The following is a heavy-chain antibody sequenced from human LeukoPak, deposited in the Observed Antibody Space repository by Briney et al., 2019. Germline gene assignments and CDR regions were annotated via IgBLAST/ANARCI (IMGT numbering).Heavy chain of an antibody. CDR1: GYSFTSYW. J-gene: IGHJ4*02. CDR2: IYPGDSDT. D-gene: IGHD3-10*01. Sequence: GESLKISCKGSGYSFTSYWIGWVRQMPGKGLGWMGIIYPGDSDTRYSPPFQGQVTISADKSINTAYLQWSSLKASGTAMYYCARRITMVRGVIAYFDYWGQGTLVTVSS. CDR3: ARRITMVRGVIAYFDY. V-gene: IGHV5-51*01.